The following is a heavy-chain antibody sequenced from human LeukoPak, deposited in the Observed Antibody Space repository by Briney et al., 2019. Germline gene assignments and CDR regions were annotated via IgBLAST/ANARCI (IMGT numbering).Heavy chain of an antibody. CDR2: INNDGTDT. J-gene: IGHJ4*02. CDR3: ARDFRPDY. Sequence: PGGSLRLSCAASGFTFSSYWMHWVRQAPGKGLVWVSRINNDGTDTIYADSVKGRFTISRDNAKNTLYLQMNSLRAEDTAVYYCARDFRPDYWGQGTLVTVSS. V-gene: IGHV3-74*01. CDR1: GFTFSSYW.